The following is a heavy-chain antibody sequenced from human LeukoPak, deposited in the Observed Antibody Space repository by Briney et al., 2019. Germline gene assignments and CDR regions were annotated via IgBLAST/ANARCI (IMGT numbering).Heavy chain of an antibody. CDR1: GYTFTSYG. V-gene: IGHV1-18*01. J-gene: IGHJ4*02. D-gene: IGHD3-22*01. Sequence: ASVKVSCTASGYTFTSYGISWVRQAPGQGLEWMGWISAYNGNTNYAQKLQGRVTMTTDTSTSTAYMELRSLRSDDTAVYYCARDGYYYDSSGYWAEDYWGQGTLVTVSS. CDR3: ARDGYYYDSSGYWAEDY. CDR2: ISAYNGNT.